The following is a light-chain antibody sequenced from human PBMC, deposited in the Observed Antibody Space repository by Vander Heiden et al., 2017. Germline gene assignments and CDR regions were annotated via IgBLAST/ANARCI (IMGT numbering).Light chain of an antibody. V-gene: IGKV1-9*01. CDR1: QGISSD. CDR3: QQVNSYPIT. J-gene: IGKJ4*01. Sequence: DIQLTQSPSFLSASVGDRVTNTCRASQGISSDLAWYQQKPGKAPNLLIYAASTLQSGVPSSFSGSGSGTEFTLTISSLQPEDFATYYCQQVNSYPITFGGGTKVEIK. CDR2: AAS.